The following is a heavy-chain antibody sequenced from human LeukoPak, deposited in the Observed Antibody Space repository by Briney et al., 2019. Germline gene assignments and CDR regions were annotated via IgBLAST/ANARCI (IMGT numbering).Heavy chain of an antibody. CDR1: GFTFSSYA. Sequence: GRSLRLSCAASGFTFSSYAMHWVRQAPGKGLEWVAVISYDGSNKYYADSVKGRFTISRDNSKNTLYLQMNSLRAEDTAVYYCARVFYGDYVVLAWAPRDDAFAIWGQGTMVTVSS. J-gene: IGHJ3*02. V-gene: IGHV3-30-3*01. D-gene: IGHD4-17*01. CDR3: ARVFYGDYVVLAWAPRDDAFAI. CDR2: ISYDGSNK.